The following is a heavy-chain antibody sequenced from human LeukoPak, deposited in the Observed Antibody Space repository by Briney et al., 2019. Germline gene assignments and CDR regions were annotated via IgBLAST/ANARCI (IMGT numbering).Heavy chain of an antibody. D-gene: IGHD3-10*01. CDR3: ARVLLWFGENAFDI. CDR1: GYTFTSYA. CDR2: INAGNGNT. V-gene: IGHV1-3*01. J-gene: IGHJ3*02. Sequence: ASVKVSCKASGYTFTSYAMHWVRQAPGQRLEWMGWINAGNGNTKYSQKFQGRVTITRDTSASTAYMELSSRRSEDTAVYYCARVLLWFGENAFDIWGQGTMVTVSS.